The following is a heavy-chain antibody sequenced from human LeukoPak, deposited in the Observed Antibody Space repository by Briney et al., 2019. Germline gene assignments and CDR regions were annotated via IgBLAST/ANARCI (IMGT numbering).Heavy chain of an antibody. CDR1: GFTFNTYG. D-gene: IGHD6-19*01. V-gene: IGHV3-23*01. CDR2: ISGSGGAT. J-gene: IGHJ4*02. CDR3: AKDAGRRQWLVRYYFDY. Sequence: GGSLRLSCAASGFTFNTYGMSWVRQAPGKGLEWVSGISGSGGATYYADSVKGRFTISRDNSKNTLYLQMNSLRAEDTAVYYCAKDAGRRQWLVRYYFDYWGQGTLVTVSS.